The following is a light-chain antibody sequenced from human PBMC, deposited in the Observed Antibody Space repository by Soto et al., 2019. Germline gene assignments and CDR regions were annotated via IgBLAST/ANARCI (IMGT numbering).Light chain of an antibody. J-gene: IGLJ2*01. V-gene: IGLV1-47*02. Sequence: QSVLTQPTSASGTPGQRVTISCSGSSSNIRSNYVYWYQQLPGTAPKLLIFSNNQRPSGVPDRFSGSKSGTSASLAISGLRSEDEADYYCAAWDDSLSVVFGGGTKLTVL. CDR3: AAWDDSLSVV. CDR1: SSNIRSNY. CDR2: SNN.